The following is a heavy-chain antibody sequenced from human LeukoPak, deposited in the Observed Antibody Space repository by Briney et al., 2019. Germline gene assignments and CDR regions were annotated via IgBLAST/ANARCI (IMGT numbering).Heavy chain of an antibody. Sequence: GGSLRLSCAASGFTFTIFGLNWVRQAPGKGPEWVSYIDARSGITYYADSVQGRFTISRDNAKESVFLQMNSLRADDTAVYYCARERYYDSSGYPYYFDYWGQGTLVTVSS. V-gene: IGHV3-48*01. J-gene: IGHJ4*02. D-gene: IGHD3-22*01. CDR2: IDARSGIT. CDR3: ARERYYDSSGYPYYFDY. CDR1: GFTFTIFG.